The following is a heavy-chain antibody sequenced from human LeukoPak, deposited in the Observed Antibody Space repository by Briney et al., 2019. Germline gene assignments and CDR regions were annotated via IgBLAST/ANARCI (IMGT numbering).Heavy chain of an antibody. CDR3: AKRWSGYHSSEV. Sequence: ASVKVSCKASGGTFSSYAINWVRQAPGQGLEWMGGIIPIFGTPNYAQKFQGRVTITADDSTSTAYMELSSLRSEDTAVYYCAKRWSGYHSSEVWGQGTLVTVSS. V-gene: IGHV1-69*13. D-gene: IGHD3-3*01. CDR2: IIPIFGTP. CDR1: GGTFSSYA. J-gene: IGHJ4*02.